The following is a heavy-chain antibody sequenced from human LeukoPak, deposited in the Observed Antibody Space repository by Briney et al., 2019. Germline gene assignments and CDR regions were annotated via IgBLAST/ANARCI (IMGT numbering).Heavy chain of an antibody. J-gene: IGHJ6*03. Sequence: PGGSLRLSCAASGFTFSSYSMNWVRQAPGKGLEWVSSISSSSSYIYYADSVKGRFTISRDNAKNSLYLQMNSLRAEDTAVYYCARQAVDREQWPPLGYYYYYMDVWGKGTTVTVSS. V-gene: IGHV3-21*01. CDR1: GFTFSSYS. CDR2: ISSSSSYI. D-gene: IGHD6-19*01. CDR3: ARQAVDREQWPPLGYYYYYMDV.